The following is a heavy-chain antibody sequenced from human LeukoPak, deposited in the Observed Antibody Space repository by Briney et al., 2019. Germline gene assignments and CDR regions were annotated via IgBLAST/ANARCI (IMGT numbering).Heavy chain of an antibody. CDR3: ARFPARYYYYGMDV. J-gene: IGHJ6*02. Sequence: SETLSLTCAVYGGSFSGYYWSWICQPPGKGLEWIGEINHSGSTNYNPSLKSRVTISVDTSKNQFSLKLSSVTAADTAVYYCARFPARYYYYGMDVWGQGTTVTVSS. CDR1: GGSFSGYY. V-gene: IGHV4-34*01. CDR2: INHSGST.